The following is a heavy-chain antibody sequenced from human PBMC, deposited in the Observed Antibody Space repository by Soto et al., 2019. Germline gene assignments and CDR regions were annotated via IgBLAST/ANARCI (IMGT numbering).Heavy chain of an antibody. Sequence: QVQLVQSGAEVKKPGASVKVSCKASGYTFTGYYIHWVRQAPGQGLEWMGWINPNSGGTNYAQKFQGRVTMTRDTSISTAYMELSRLRSDDTAVYYCARRGFSGYDLYYFDSWGQGSLVTVSS. CDR3: ARRGFSGYDLYYFDS. CDR2: INPNSGGT. CDR1: GYTFTGYY. V-gene: IGHV1-2*02. D-gene: IGHD5-12*01. J-gene: IGHJ4*02.